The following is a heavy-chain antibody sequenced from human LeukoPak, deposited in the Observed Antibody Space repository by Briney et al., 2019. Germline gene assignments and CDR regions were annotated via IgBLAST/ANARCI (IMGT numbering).Heavy chain of an antibody. Sequence: GASVKVSCKASGYTFTSYYMHWVRQAPGQGLEWMGIINPSGGSTSYAQKFQGRVTMTRDTSTSTVYMELSSLRSEDTAVYYCARDPRTYYDFWSGYYVFDYWGQGTLVTVSS. CDR2: INPSGGST. CDR3: ARDPRTYYDFWSGYYVFDY. V-gene: IGHV1-46*01. J-gene: IGHJ4*02. CDR1: GYTFTSYY. D-gene: IGHD3-3*01.